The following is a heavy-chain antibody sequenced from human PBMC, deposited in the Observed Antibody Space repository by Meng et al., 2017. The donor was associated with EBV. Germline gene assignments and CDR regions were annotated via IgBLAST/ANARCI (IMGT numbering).Heavy chain of an antibody. D-gene: IGHD3-22*01. V-gene: IGHV1-18*01. CDR2: ISAYNGNT. Sequence: VQLVESGAEVQKPGASVKVSCKASGYTFTSYGISWVRQAPGQGLEWMGWISAYNGNTNYAQKLQGRVTMTTDTSTSTAYMELRSLRSDDTAVYYCARDGRLYDTPSPFDYWGQGTLVTVSS. CDR3: ARDGRLYDTPSPFDY. CDR1: GYTFTSYG. J-gene: IGHJ4*02.